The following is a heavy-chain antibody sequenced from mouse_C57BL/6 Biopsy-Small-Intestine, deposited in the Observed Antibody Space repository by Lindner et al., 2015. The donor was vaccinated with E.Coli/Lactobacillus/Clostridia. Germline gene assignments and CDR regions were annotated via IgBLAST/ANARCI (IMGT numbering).Heavy chain of an antibody. Sequence: VQLQESGPDLVKPGTSVEMSCKASGYTFTDYNMHWVKQSHGKSLEWIGYINPKNGGTTYNQKFKGKATLNVNKSSSTASMELRSLTSEDSAVYYCLRGDYFDYWGQGTTLTVSS. J-gene: IGHJ2*01. V-gene: IGHV1-22*01. CDR3: LRGDYFDY. CDR2: INPKNGGT. CDR1: GYTFTDYN.